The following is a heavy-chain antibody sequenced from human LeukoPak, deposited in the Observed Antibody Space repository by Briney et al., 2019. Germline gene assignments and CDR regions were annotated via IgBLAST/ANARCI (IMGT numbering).Heavy chain of an antibody. V-gene: IGHV3-23*01. D-gene: IGHD2-15*01. Sequence: GSLRLSCAASGFTFSSYAMSWVRQAPGKGLEWVSAISGSGGSTYYADSVKGRFTISRDSSKNTLYLQMNSLRTEDTAVYYCARQDCSGGSCYLDYWGQGTLVTVSS. J-gene: IGHJ4*02. CDR1: GFTFSSYA. CDR3: ARQDCSGGSCYLDY. CDR2: ISGSGGST.